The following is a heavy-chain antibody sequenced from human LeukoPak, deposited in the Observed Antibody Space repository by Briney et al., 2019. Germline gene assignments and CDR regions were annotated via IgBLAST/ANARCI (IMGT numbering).Heavy chain of an antibody. CDR1: GFTFSSYG. CDR2: IRYDGSNK. V-gene: IGHV3-30*02. Sequence: WGSLRLSCAASGFTFSSYGMHWVRQAPGKGLEWVAFIRYDGSNKYYADSVKGRFTISRDNSKNTLYLQMNSLRAEDTAVYYCAKDVSPSDILTFDYWGQGTLVTVSS. J-gene: IGHJ4*02. D-gene: IGHD3-9*01. CDR3: AKDVSPSDILTFDY.